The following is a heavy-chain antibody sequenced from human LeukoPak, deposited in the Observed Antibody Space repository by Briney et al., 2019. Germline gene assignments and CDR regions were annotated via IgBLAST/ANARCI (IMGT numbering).Heavy chain of an antibody. CDR3: AREGNGLLSKDFDY. J-gene: IGHJ4*02. CDR2: IGPHSSAT. V-gene: IGHV1-2*02. Sequence: ASAKVSCKASGYTFTSYGISWVRQAPGQGLEWMGYIGPHSSATSSPQEFQGRVTMTRDTSMSTAYMELTRLTSDDTAVYYCAREGNGLLSKDFDYWGQGTLVTVSS. D-gene: IGHD2/OR15-2a*01. CDR1: GYTFTSYG.